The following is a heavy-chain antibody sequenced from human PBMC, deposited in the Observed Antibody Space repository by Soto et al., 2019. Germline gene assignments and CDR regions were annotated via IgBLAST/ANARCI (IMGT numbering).Heavy chain of an antibody. V-gene: IGHV3-48*02. D-gene: IGHD3-3*01. CDR2: ISSSSSTI. Sequence: GGSLRLSCAASGFTFSSYSMNWVRQAPGKGLEWVSYISSSSSTIYYADSVKGRFTIYRDNAKNSVYLQMNSLRDEDTAVYYCARDKFLEGVLGYYGMDVWGQGTTVTVSS. CDR3: ARDKFLEGVLGYYGMDV. CDR1: GFTFSSYS. J-gene: IGHJ6*02.